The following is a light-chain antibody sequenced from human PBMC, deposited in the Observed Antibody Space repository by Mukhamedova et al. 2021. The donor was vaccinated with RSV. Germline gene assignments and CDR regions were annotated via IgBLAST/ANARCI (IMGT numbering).Light chain of an antibody. J-gene: IGKJ1*01. V-gene: IGKV1-12*01. CDR3: QQASAFPRT. CDR2: LTS. Sequence: WYQRRVHGKAPNLLIHLTSTLQPGVPSRFSGSGSGTEFALTISSLQPKDFATYHCQQASAFPRTFGQGTRVEI.